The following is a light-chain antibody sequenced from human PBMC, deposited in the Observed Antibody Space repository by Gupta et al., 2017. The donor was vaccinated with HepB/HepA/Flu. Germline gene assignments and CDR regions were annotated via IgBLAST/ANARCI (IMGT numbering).Light chain of an antibody. CDR3: QSADSSGSYRV. CDR2: KDT. V-gene: IGLV3-25*03. J-gene: IGLJ2*01. CDR1: ALPKQY. Sequence: SYELTQPPSKSVSPGQTARITCSGDALPKQYSYWYQQRPGQAPVVVIYKDTERHSGIPERFSGSSSGTTVTLTISGVQAEDEADYYCQSADSSGSYRVFGGGTKLTVL.